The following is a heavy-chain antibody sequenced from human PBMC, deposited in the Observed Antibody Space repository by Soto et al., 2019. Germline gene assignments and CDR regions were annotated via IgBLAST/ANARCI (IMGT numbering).Heavy chain of an antibody. CDR2: IDKSGGDT. CDR1: GFTFTNYL. CDR3: AKATYRRSWYF. D-gene: IGHD2-2*01. V-gene: IGHV3-23*05. Sequence: EVQLLESGGDLVQPGGSLRLSCAASGFTFTNYLMTWVRQAPGKGLEWVSSIDKSGGDTYYADSVKGRFTISRDNSKNTLYLHMNCLRAEDTALYYCAKATYRRSWYFWGQGTLVSVSS. J-gene: IGHJ4*02.